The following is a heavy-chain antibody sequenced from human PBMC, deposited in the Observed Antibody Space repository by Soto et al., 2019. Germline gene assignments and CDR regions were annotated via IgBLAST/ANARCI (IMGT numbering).Heavy chain of an antibody. V-gene: IGHV4-59*08. CDR3: ARHTIFGVVKGFDP. CDR1: GGSISSYY. CDR2: IYYSGST. Sequence: SETLSLTCTVSGGSISSYYWSWIRQPPGKGLEWIGYIYYSGSTNYNPSLKSRVTISVDTSKNQFSLKLSSVTAADTAVYYCARHTIFGVVKGFDPWGQGTLVTVSS. J-gene: IGHJ5*02. D-gene: IGHD3-3*01.